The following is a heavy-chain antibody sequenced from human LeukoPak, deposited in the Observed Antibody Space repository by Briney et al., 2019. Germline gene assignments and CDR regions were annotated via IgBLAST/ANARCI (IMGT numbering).Heavy chain of an antibody. V-gene: IGHV3-66*01. CDR1: GFTVSRNY. Sequence: GGSLRLSCAASGFTVSRNYMSWVRQAPGKGLEWVSVIYSGGRSYYADSVKGRFTISRDNSKNTLYLQMNSLRVEDTAVYYCARGGYYRGLDYWGQGTLVTVSS. CDR3: ARGGYYRGLDY. J-gene: IGHJ4*02. CDR2: IYSGGRS. D-gene: IGHD3-22*01.